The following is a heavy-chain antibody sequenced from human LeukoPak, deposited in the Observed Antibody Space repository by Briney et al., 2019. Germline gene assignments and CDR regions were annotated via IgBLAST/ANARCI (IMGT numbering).Heavy chain of an antibody. CDR1: GGTFSNYA. J-gene: IGHJ4*02. Sequence: ASVKVSCKASGGTFSNYAISWVRQAPGQRLEWMGWINAGNGNTKYSQEFQGRVTITRDTSASTAYMELSSLRSEDMAVYYCARGYSGYDSFDYWGQGTLVTVSS. CDR2: INAGNGNT. CDR3: ARGYSGYDSFDY. D-gene: IGHD5-12*01. V-gene: IGHV1-3*03.